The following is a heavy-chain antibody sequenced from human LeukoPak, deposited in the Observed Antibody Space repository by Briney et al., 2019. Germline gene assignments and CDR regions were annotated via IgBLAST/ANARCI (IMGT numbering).Heavy chain of an antibody. D-gene: IGHD6-19*01. CDR1: GFTFSSYS. Sequence: GGSLRLPCAASGFTFSSYSMNWVRQAPGKGLEWVSSISSSSSYIYYADSVKGRFTISRDNAKNSLYLQMNSLRAEDTAVYYCARWYQQWLVKGFDAFDIWGQGTMVTVSS. J-gene: IGHJ3*02. CDR3: ARWYQQWLVKGFDAFDI. V-gene: IGHV3-21*01. CDR2: ISSSSSYI.